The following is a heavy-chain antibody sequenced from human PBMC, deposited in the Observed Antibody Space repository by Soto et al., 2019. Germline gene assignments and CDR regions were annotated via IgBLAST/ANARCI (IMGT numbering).Heavy chain of an antibody. Sequence: EVQLVESGGGLVQPGGSLRLSCAASGSTFSSYWMSWVRQAPGKGLEWVANINKDGGERHYVDSVKGRFTISRDNAKNSLLLQMNSLKAEDTAVYYCVRGGTGRWLDYLGVDVWGQGTTVTVSS. V-gene: IGHV3-7*03. J-gene: IGHJ6*02. CDR1: GSTFSSYW. CDR3: VRGGTGRWLDYLGVDV. D-gene: IGHD3-9*01. CDR2: INKDGGER.